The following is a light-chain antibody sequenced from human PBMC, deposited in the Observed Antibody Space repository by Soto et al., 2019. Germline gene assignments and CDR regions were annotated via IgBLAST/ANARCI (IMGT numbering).Light chain of an antibody. V-gene: IGKV3-20*01. Sequence: ELELTQSPGTLSLSPGERATISCRASQSVSSSFLAWYQQKPGQAPRLLIYATSSRATGLPDRFSGSGSGRDFILIISILDPEDFAVYYCQEYGSSRTFGQGTKVEVK. CDR1: QSVSSSF. CDR3: QEYGSSRT. CDR2: ATS. J-gene: IGKJ1*01.